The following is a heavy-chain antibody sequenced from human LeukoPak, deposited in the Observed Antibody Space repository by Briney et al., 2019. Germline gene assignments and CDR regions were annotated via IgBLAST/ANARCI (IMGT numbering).Heavy chain of an antibody. J-gene: IGHJ4*02. D-gene: IGHD3-10*01. CDR3: AKDREGSFDY. Sequence: GGSLRLSCAASGFTFDDYTMHWVRQAPGKGLEWVSLISWDGGSTYYADSVKGRFTISRDNSKNSLHLQMNSPRTEDTALYYCAKDREGSFDYWGQGTLVTVSS. CDR1: GFTFDDYT. CDR2: ISWDGGST. V-gene: IGHV3-43*01.